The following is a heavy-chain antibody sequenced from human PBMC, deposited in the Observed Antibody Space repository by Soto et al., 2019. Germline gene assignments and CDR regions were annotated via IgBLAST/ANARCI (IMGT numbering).Heavy chain of an antibody. CDR1: GDSVTSVSDY. D-gene: IGHD3-10*01. CDR2: IYYSGIA. V-gene: IGHV4-61*01. J-gene: IGHJ6*02. CDR3: ARGVGFGYYYYHMDL. Sequence: PSETLSLTCTVSGDSVTSVSDYWSWIRHPPGKGLEWIGYIYYSGIADYNPSLGSRVTISIDTSKNQFSLKLTSVTAADTAVYYCARGVGFGYYYYHMDLWGQGTTVTVSS.